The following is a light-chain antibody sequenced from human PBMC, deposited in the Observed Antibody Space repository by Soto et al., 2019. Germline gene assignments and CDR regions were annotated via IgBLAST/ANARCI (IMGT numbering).Light chain of an antibody. CDR3: QQYNSYST. CDR2: RAS. Sequence: DIQMTQSPSTLSASVGDRVTIICRASQSISGWLAWYQQKPGKAPKLLIYRASSLESGVPSRFSGSGSGTGFTITVSGLQPDDFATYYCQQYNSYSTFGQGTKVQI. CDR1: QSISGW. V-gene: IGKV1-5*03. J-gene: IGKJ1*01.